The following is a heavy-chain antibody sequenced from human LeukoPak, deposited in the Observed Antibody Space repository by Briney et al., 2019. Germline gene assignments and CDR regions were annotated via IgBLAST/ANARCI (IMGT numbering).Heavy chain of an antibody. CDR3: ARDVNRGSTWAFDY. CDR2: IYTSGNT. V-gene: IGHV4-4*07. Sequence: SETLSLTCTVSGGSISSYYWSWIRQPAGKGLEWIGRIYTSGNTNYNPSLKSRVTMSVDTPKNQFSLKLSSVTAADTAVYYCARDVNRGSTWAFDYWGQGTLVTVSS. CDR1: GGSISSYY. D-gene: IGHD6-13*01. J-gene: IGHJ4*02.